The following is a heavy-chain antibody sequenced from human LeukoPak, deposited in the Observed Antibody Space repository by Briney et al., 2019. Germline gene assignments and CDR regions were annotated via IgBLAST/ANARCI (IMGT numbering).Heavy chain of an antibody. CDR3: AKDFTREDY. V-gene: IGHV3-7*03. CDR2: IKSDGSEK. Sequence: GGSLRLSCAASGFTFSTYWMSWVRQTPGKGLECVANIKSDGSEKYYVDSVKGRFTVSRDNSKNSLYLQMNSLRTEDTALYYCAKDFTREDYWGQGTLVTVSS. D-gene: IGHD1-26*01. J-gene: IGHJ4*02. CDR1: GFTFSTYW.